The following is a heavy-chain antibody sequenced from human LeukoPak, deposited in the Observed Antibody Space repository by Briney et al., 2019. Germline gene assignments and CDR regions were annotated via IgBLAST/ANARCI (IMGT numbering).Heavy chain of an antibody. CDR3: LRRQALRGRHRAFDP. D-gene: IGHD6-25*01. CDR1: GYTFTSYG. J-gene: IGHJ5*02. V-gene: IGHV1-69*05. Sequence: ASVKVSCKASGYTFTSYGTSWVRQAPGQGLEWMGGIIPMFGTAKYAQKFQGRVTITTDESTTTAYTELISLRFEDTAVYYCLRRQALRGRHRAFDPWGQGTLVTVTS. CDR2: IIPMFGTA.